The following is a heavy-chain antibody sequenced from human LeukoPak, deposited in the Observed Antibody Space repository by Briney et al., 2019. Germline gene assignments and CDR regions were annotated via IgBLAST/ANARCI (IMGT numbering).Heavy chain of an antibody. CDR1: GFSFDDYA. CDR2: ISWKSGSI. J-gene: IGHJ6*03. D-gene: IGHD5-18*01. Sequence: GGSLRLSCAASGFSFDDYAMHWVRQAQGKGLEWVSGISWKSGSIGYADSVKGRFTISRDNAKNSLYLQMNSLRDEDMALYYCAKGSVEYSYGYYMDVWGKGTTVTVSS. CDR3: AKGSVEYSYGYYMDV. V-gene: IGHV3-9*03.